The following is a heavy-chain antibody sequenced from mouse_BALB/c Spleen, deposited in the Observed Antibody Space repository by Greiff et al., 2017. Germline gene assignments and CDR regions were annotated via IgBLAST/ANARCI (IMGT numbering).Heavy chain of an antibody. CDR1: GFTFSSYA. CDR3: AKANDRGGAMDY. D-gene: IGHD2-3*01. Sequence: EVKVEESGGGLVKPGGSLKLSCAASGFTFSSYAMSWVRQTPEKRLEWVASISSGGSTYYPDSVKGRFTISRDNARNILYLQMSSLRSEDTAMYYCAKANDRGGAMDYWGQGTSVTVSS. V-gene: IGHV5-6-5*01. J-gene: IGHJ4*01. CDR2: ISSGGST.